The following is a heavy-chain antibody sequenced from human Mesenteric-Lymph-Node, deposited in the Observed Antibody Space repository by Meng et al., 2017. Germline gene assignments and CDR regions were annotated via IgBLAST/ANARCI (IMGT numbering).Heavy chain of an antibody. CDR2: IYWDDAK. V-gene: IGHV2-5*02. CDR3: AKDSSDTTFDY. J-gene: IGHJ4*02. CDR1: GFLLTTSGVG. D-gene: IGHD6-6*01. Sequence: QIPLKDFGPTLVKPTQTLTLTCSFSGFLLTTSGVGVGWIRQPPGKALEWLAVIYWDDAKAYSPSLKSRLTITKDTSKHQVVLIMTNVDPVDTGTYYCAKDSSDTTFDYWGQGTLVTVSS.